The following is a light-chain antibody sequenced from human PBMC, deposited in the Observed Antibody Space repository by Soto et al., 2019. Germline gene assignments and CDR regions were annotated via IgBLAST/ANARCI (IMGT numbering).Light chain of an antibody. Sequence: EIVLTQSPSTLSLSPGERATPSCRASQSVGSYLAWYQQKPGQAPRLLIYGASNRATGIPDRFSGSGSGTDFTLTISRLEPEDFAVYYCQQYGSSGTFGQGTKVDIK. J-gene: IGKJ1*01. CDR1: QSVGSY. CDR3: QQYGSSGT. CDR2: GAS. V-gene: IGKV3-20*01.